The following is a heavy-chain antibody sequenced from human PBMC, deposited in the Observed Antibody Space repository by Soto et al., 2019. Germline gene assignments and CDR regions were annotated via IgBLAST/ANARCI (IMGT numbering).Heavy chain of an antibody. V-gene: IGHV1-46*03. D-gene: IGHD6-19*01. Sequence: ASVKVSCKASGYTFTSYYMHWVRQAPGQGLEWMGIINPSGGSTSYAQKFQGRVTMTRDTSTSTVYMELSSLRSEDTAVYYCDRSRVYRSGWDEYYFDYWCQGILVTVS. CDR3: DRSRVYRSGWDEYYFDY. CDR1: GYTFTSYY. CDR2: INPSGGST. J-gene: IGHJ4*02.